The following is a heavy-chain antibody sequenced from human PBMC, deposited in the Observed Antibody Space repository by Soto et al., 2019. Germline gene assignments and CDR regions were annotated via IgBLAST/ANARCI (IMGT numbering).Heavy chain of an antibody. J-gene: IGHJ4*02. V-gene: IGHV4-39*01. Sequence: SETLSLTCSVSGGSVSYNSYYWGWIRQPPGKGLEWVGGIFYTGTTYYNPSLKDRLSISVDTSKNSFSLNLTSVTAADTAVYFCARLVVVAPVANVWGQGALVTVSS. D-gene: IGHD2-21*01. CDR1: GGSVSYNSYY. CDR3: ARLVVVAPVANV. CDR2: IFYTGTT.